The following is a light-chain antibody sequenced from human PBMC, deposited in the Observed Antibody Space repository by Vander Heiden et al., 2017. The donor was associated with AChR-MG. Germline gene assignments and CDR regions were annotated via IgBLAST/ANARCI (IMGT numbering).Light chain of an antibody. CDR1: NIGSKS. J-gene: IGLJ2*01. CDR2: YDS. CDR3: QVWDTSTDHPV. V-gene: IGLV3-21*04. Sequence: SSVLTQPPSVSVAPGKTARITCGGNNIGSKSVHWYQQKPGQAPVVVIYYDSDRTSGIPEGFSGSNSGNTAILTISRVEAGDEADYYCQVWDTSTDHPVFGGGTKLTVL.